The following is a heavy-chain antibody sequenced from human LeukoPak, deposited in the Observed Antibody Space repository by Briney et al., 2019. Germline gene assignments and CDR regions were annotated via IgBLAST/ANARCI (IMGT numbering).Heavy chain of an antibody. Sequence: SETLSLTCTVSGGSVSSGSYYWSRIRQPPGKGLEWIGYIYYSGSTNYNPSLKSRVTISVDTSKNQFSLKLSSVTAADTAVYYCARDPSYYDYYDSSGYYDYWGQGTLVTVSS. CDR2: IYYSGST. D-gene: IGHD3-22*01. J-gene: IGHJ4*02. CDR1: GGSVSSGSYY. CDR3: ARDPSYYDYYDSSGYYDY. V-gene: IGHV4-61*01.